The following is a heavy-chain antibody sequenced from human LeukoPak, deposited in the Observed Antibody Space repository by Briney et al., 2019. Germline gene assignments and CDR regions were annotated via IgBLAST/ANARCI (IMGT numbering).Heavy chain of an antibody. D-gene: IGHD1-26*01. Sequence: SETLSLTCSGGSISSNNYYLGWIRQPPGKGLEWIGRLYYGGSAYYNPSLKSRVTISLDTFKNQFSLKLSSVTAADTAVYYCAGGRVVGVSRGLGVRSWGQGTLVTVSS. V-gene: IGHV4-39*07. CDR1: GGSISSNNYY. J-gene: IGHJ5*02. CDR2: LYYGGSA. CDR3: AGGRVVGVSRGLGVRS.